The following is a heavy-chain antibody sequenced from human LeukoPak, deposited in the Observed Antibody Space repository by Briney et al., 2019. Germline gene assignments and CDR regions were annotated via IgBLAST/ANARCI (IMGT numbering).Heavy chain of an antibody. D-gene: IGHD3-22*01. CDR3: ARDPAYYYDSSGYQDAFDI. Sequence: SETLSLTCTVSGGSISSYYLSWIRQPPGKGLEWIGYIYYSGSTNYNPSLKSRVTISVDTSKNQFSLKLSSVTAADTAVYYCARDPAYYYDSSGYQDAFDIWGQGTMVTVSS. V-gene: IGHV4-59*01. CDR2: IYYSGST. J-gene: IGHJ3*02. CDR1: GGSISSYY.